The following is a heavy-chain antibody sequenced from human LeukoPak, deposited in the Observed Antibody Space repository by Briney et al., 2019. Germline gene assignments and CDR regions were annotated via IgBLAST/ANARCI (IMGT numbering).Heavy chain of an antibody. CDR1: GFTFSSSA. Sequence: GVSLRLSCAASGFTFSSSAMSWVRQAPGKGLEWVSAISNNGGYTYYADSVQGRFTISRDNSKSSLCLQMNSLRAEDTAVYYCAKQLGYCSDGSCYFPYWGQGTLVTVSS. J-gene: IGHJ4*02. V-gene: IGHV3-23*01. CDR3: AKQLGYCSDGSCYFPY. D-gene: IGHD2-15*01. CDR2: ISNNGGYT.